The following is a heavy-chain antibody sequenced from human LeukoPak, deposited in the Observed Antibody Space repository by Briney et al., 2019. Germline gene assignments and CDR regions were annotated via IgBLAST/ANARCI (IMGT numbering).Heavy chain of an antibody. J-gene: IGHJ3*02. CDR3: AKDSGYFDWLSTGGDAFDI. CDR1: GFTFSSYA. Sequence: GGSLRLSCAASGFTFSSYAISWVRQAPGKGLEWVSAISGSGGSTYYADSVKGRFTISRDNSKNTLYLQMNSLRAEDTAVYYCAKDSGYFDWLSTGGDAFDIRGQGTMVTVSS. V-gene: IGHV3-23*01. CDR2: ISGSGGST. D-gene: IGHD3-9*01.